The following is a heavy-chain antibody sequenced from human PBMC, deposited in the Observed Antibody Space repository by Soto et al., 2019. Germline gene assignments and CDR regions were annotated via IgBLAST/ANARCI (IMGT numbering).Heavy chain of an antibody. J-gene: IGHJ4*02. CDR1: GFTFSNYW. D-gene: IGHD3-3*01. CDR2: INSDGSTT. V-gene: IGHV3-74*01. Sequence: GGSLRLSCAASGFTFSNYWMRWVRQVPGKGLVWVSRINSDGSTTSYADSVKGRFTISRDNAKNTLFLQMNSLRAEDTAVYYCARGATIFGVVIPGNWGQGTLVTVSS. CDR3: ARGATIFGVVIPGN.